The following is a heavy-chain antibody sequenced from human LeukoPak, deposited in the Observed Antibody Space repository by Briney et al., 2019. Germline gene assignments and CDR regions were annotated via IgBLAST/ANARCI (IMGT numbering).Heavy chain of an antibody. Sequence: GGSLRLSCAASGFTFTSHVMNWVRQAPGKGLEWVSSISSGSSYIYYADSVKGRFTISRDNAKNSLYLQMNSLRAEDTAVYYCASSSGWSPFHWGQGTLVTVSS. V-gene: IGHV3-21*01. CDR2: ISSGSSYI. J-gene: IGHJ4*02. CDR1: GFTFTSHV. CDR3: ASSSGWSPFH. D-gene: IGHD6-19*01.